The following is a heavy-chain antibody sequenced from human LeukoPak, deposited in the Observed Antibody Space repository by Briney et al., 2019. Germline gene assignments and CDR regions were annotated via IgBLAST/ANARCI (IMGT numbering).Heavy chain of an antibody. CDR1: GGSFSGYY. Sequence: SETLSLTCAVYGGSFSGYYWSWIRQPPGKGLEWIGEINHSGSTNYNPSLKSRVAISINTSKDQFSLKLSSVTAADTAVYYCARAIHFSSDYWGQGTLVTVSS. D-gene: IGHD2/OR15-2a*01. CDR2: INHSGST. CDR3: ARAIHFSSDY. V-gene: IGHV4-34*01. J-gene: IGHJ4*02.